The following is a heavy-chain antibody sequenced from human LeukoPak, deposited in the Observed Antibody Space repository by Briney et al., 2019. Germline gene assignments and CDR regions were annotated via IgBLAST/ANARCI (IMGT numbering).Heavy chain of an antibody. CDR2: IYYSGST. Sequence: SETLSLTCTVSGGSISSSSYYWDWIRQPPGKGLEWIGSIYYSGSTYYNPSLKSRVTISVDTSKNQFSLKLSSVTAADTAVYYCASRTHRPLLWFGELSQVDYRGQGTLVTVSS. CDR3: ASRTHRPLLWFGELSQVDY. V-gene: IGHV4-39*07. CDR1: GGSISSSSYY. J-gene: IGHJ4*02. D-gene: IGHD3-10*01.